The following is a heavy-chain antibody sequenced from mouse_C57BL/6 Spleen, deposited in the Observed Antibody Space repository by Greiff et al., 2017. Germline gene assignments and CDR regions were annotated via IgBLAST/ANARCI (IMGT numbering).Heavy chain of an antibody. Sequence: ESGPGLVKPSQSLSLTCSVTGYSITSGYYWNWIRQFPGNKLEWMGYISYDGSNNYNPSLKNRISITRDTSKNQFFLKLNSVTTEDTATYYCAREEPGTRYDYWGQGTTLTVSS. V-gene: IGHV3-6*01. J-gene: IGHJ2*01. CDR2: ISYDGSN. CDR1: GYSITSGYY. CDR3: AREEPGTRYDY. D-gene: IGHD4-1*01.